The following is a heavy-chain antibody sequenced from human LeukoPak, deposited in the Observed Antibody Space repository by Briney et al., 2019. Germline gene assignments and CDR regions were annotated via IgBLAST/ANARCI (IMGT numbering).Heavy chain of an antibody. CDR2: ISGGGGST. Sequence: GGSLRLSCAASGFAFTSYSMNWVRQAPGKGLEWVSTISGGGGSTYYADSVKGRFTISRDNSKNTLYLQVNSLRAEDTAVYYCAKGGKWDVTPFDYWGQGTLVTVSS. CDR1: GFAFTSYS. CDR3: AKGGKWDVTPFDY. D-gene: IGHD1-26*01. J-gene: IGHJ4*02. V-gene: IGHV3-23*01.